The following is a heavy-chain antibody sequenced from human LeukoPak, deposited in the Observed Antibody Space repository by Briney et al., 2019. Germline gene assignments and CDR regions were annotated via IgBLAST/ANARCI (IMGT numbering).Heavy chain of an antibody. J-gene: IGHJ6*03. D-gene: IGHD2-8*01. CDR1: GFTFSSYW. CDR3: AKDRCSNGVGCYYYYMDV. Sequence: PGGSLRLSCAASGFTFSSYWMSWVRQAPGKGLEWVAYIQYDGSNEQYADSVKGRFSISRDSSKNILYLQMNSLRAGDTAVYYCAKDRCSNGVGCYYYYMDVWGKGTSVTISS. CDR2: IQYDGSNE. V-gene: IGHV3-30*02.